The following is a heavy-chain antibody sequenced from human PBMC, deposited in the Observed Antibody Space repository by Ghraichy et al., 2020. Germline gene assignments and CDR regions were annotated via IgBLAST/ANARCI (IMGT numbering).Heavy chain of an antibody. J-gene: IGHJ2*01. CDR3: ARQSGTYFRYWYFDF. D-gene: IGHD1-26*01. CDR2: ISYSGST. Sequence: SQTLSLTCAVSGGSISSAGHSWSWIRQPPGKGLEWVGYISYSGSTYSNPSLQSRVSISMDASKNQLSLNLTSVTAADTAIYYCARQSGTYFRYWYFDFWGRGTLVSVSS. CDR1: GGSISSAGHS. V-gene: IGHV4-30-4*07.